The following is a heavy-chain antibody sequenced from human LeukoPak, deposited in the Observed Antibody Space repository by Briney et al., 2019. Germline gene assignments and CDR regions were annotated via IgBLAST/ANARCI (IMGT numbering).Heavy chain of an antibody. V-gene: IGHV3-21*01. CDR1: GFTFSSYS. Sequence: GGSLRLSCAASGFTFSSYSMNWVRQAPGKGLEWVSSISSSSSYIYYADSVKGRFTISRDNAKNSLYLQMNSLRAEDTAVYYCASSSWYPAYYYYYMDVWGKGTTVTVSS. CDR3: ASSSWYPAYYYYYMDV. CDR2: ISSSSSYI. D-gene: IGHD6-13*01. J-gene: IGHJ6*03.